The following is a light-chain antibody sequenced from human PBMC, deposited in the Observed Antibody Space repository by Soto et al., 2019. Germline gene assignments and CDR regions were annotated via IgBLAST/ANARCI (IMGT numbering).Light chain of an antibody. J-gene: IGKJ2*01. CDR3: QQYDSTPYT. CDR2: WAS. Sequence: DIVMTQSPDSLAVSLGESATINCKSSQSVLYSSNNKNYLAWYQQKPGQPPKLLIYWASTRESGVPDRFSGSGSGTDFTLTISSLQAEDVAVYYCQQYDSTPYTFGQGTKLAIK. CDR1: QSVLYSSNNKNY. V-gene: IGKV4-1*01.